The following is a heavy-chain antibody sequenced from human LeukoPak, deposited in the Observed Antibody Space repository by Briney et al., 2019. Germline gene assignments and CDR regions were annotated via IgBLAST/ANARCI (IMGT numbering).Heavy chain of an antibody. J-gene: IGHJ4*02. Sequence: SETLSLTCTVSGGSISSNYWSWIRQPPGKGLEWIGYLYFSGNTNYNPSLKSRVTISVDTSKNQFSLKLNSVTAADTAVYCCARHYSGSRYQFDYWGQGTLVTVSS. CDR2: LYFSGNT. V-gene: IGHV4-59*08. CDR3: ARHYSGSRYQFDY. CDR1: GGSISSNY. D-gene: IGHD6-13*01.